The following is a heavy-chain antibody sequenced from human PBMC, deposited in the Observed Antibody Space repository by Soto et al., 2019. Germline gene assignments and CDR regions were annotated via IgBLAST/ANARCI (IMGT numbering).Heavy chain of an antibody. CDR2: VNPNSGNT. CDR1: GYTFTNYD. Sequence: ASVKVSCKTSGYTFTNYDIMWVQRVAGQGLEWMGWVNPNSGNTGYAQKFQDRVTMTRDRFISTAYMELRSLTYEDTAVYYCARGRRANFAPWGQGTLVTVSS. CDR3: ARGRRANFAP. D-gene: IGHD6-25*01. V-gene: IGHV1-8*01. J-gene: IGHJ5*02.